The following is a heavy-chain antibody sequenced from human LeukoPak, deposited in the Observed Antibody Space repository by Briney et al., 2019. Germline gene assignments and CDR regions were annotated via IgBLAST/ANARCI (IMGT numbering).Heavy chain of an antibody. D-gene: IGHD6-19*01. CDR1: GGSIRSYY. J-gene: IGHJ4*02. CDR3: ARDPGADSSGWYRGY. V-gene: IGHV4-4*07. Sequence: PSETLSLTCTVSGGSIRSYYWSWIRQPAGKGLEYIGRIHAGGSTNYNPSLKSRVTMSLDTSKNQFSLKLRSVTAAGTAVYYCARDPGADSSGWYRGYWGQGTLVTVSS. CDR2: IHAGGST.